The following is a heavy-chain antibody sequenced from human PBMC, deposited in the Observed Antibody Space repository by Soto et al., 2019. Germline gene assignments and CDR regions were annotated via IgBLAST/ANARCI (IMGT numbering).Heavy chain of an antibody. J-gene: IGHJ5*02. D-gene: IGHD1-26*01. CDR3: ARDPAGKWTRGWFDP. CDR1: GCTFSSYA. CDR2: IITIFGTA. Sequence: AAVNVSCKASGCTFSSYAISWVRQAPGQGLEWMGGIITIFGTANYAQKFQGRVTITADESTSTAYMELSSLRSEDTAVYYCARDPAGKWTRGWFDPWGQGTLVTVSS. V-gene: IGHV1-69*13.